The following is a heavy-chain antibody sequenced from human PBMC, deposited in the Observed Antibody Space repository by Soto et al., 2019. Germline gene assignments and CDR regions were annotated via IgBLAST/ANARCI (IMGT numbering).Heavy chain of an antibody. D-gene: IGHD3-3*01. Sequence: QVQLVQSGAEVKKPGSSVKVSCKASGGTFSSYAISWVRQAPGQGLEWMGGIIPIFGTANYAQKFQGRFTITADESTSSAYMELSSLRSEDTAVYYCARTTYYDFWSGHNWFAPWGQGTLVTVSS. V-gene: IGHV1-69*12. CDR2: IIPIFGTA. CDR1: GGTFSSYA. CDR3: ARTTYYDFWSGHNWFAP. J-gene: IGHJ5*02.